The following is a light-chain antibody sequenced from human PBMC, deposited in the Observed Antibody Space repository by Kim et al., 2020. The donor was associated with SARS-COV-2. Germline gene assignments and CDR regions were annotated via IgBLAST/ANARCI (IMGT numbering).Light chain of an antibody. CDR3: QQYDNLPSPVVT. V-gene: IGKV1-33*01. CDR1: QDISNY. CDR2: DAS. J-gene: IGKJ5*01. Sequence: DIQMTQSPSSLSASVGDRVTITCQASQDISNYLNWYQQKPGKAPKLLIYDASNLETGVPSRFSGSGSGTDFTFTISSLQPEDIATYYCQQYDNLPSPVVTFGQGTRLEIK.